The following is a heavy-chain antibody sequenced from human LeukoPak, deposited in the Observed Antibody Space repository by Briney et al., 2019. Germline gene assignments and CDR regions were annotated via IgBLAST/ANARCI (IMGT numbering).Heavy chain of an antibody. V-gene: IGHV1-8*01. Sequence: ASVKVSCKASGYTFTSYDINWVRQATGQGLEWMGWMNPNSGNTGYAQKFQGRVTMTRDTSISTAYMELSRLRSDDTAVYYCARGDILTGYYIRDVWGKGTTVTVSS. CDR3: ARGDILTGYYIRDV. J-gene: IGHJ6*04. CDR1: GYTFTSYD. CDR2: MNPNSGNT. D-gene: IGHD3-9*01.